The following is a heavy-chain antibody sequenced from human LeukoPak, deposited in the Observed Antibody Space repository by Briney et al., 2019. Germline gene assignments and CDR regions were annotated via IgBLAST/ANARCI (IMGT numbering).Heavy chain of an antibody. J-gene: IGHJ5*02. CDR3: ARGLNYDILTGYYPNWFDP. CDR1: GGSISSSSYY. Sequence: PSETLSLTCSVSGGSISSSSYYWGWIRQPPGKGLEWIGSIYYSGSTYYSASLKSRVTISVDTSKNQFSLKLSSVTAADTAVYYCARGLNYDILTGYYPNWFDPWGQGTLVTVSS. V-gene: IGHV4-39*01. CDR2: IYYSGST. D-gene: IGHD3-9*01.